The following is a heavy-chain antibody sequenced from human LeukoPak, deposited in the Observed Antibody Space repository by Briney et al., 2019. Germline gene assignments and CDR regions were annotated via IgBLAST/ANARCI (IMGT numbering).Heavy chain of an antibody. J-gene: IGHJ6*03. CDR1: GFIFSSYA. CDR3: AKMRGQYYHSYFMDA. Sequence: GGSLRLSCAASGFIFSSYAMSWVRQAPGKGLEWVSYGGSGGSTYYADSVKGRFTVSRDNSKSTLYLQMNSLTAEDTAVYYCAKMRGQYYHSYFMDAWGKGTTVTVSS. CDR2: GGSGGST. V-gene: IGHV3-23*01.